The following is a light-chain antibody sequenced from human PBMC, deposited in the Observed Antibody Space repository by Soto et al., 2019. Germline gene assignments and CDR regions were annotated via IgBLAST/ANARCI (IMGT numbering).Light chain of an antibody. V-gene: IGKV1-5*01. CDR1: QSFSTW. J-gene: IGKJ4*01. CDR2: DVS. Sequence: DIQMTQSPSTLSASVGDRVTITCRASQSFSTWLAWYQQKPGKAPKLLIYDVSSLESGVPSRFSGSGSGTEFPLTLSRLQPDDFATYYCQQYYRYPLTFGGGTTVEIK. CDR3: QQYYRYPLT.